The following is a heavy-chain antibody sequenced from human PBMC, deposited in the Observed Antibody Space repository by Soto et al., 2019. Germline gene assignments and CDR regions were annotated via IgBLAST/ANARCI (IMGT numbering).Heavy chain of an antibody. J-gene: IGHJ4*02. V-gene: IGHV4-59*11. Sequence: QVQLQESGPGLVKPSETLSLTCTVSGGSISNHYWSWIRQPPGKGLEWIGYIYYNGNTNYNPPLKSRVTMSVDTSKNPISLKLSSVTAADTAVYYCTMANWYSEYLGQGTLVTVSS. CDR3: TMANWYSEY. D-gene: IGHD7-27*01. CDR2: IYYNGNT. CDR1: GGSISNHY.